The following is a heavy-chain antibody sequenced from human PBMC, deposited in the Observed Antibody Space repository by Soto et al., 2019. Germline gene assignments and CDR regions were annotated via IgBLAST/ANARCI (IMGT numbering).Heavy chain of an antibody. Sequence: SETLSLTCTVSGDSISNSRFYWAWIRQPPGEGLEWIGYIYYSGSTYYNPSLKSRVTISVDTSKNQFSLKLSSVTAADTAVYYCARDHYVYDILTGYGYYYGMDVWGQGTTVTVSS. CDR3: ARDHYVYDILTGYGYYYGMDV. CDR2: IYYSGST. CDR1: GDSISNSRFY. D-gene: IGHD3-9*01. J-gene: IGHJ6*02. V-gene: IGHV4-30-4*08.